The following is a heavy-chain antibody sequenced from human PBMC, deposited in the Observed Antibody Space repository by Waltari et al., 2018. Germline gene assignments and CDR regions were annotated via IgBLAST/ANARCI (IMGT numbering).Heavy chain of an antibody. CDR3: ATAGAMDYYYGMDV. V-gene: IGHV1-24*01. CDR2: FDPEDGET. D-gene: IGHD3-10*01. J-gene: IGHJ6*02. Sequence: AEVKKPGASVKVSCKVSGYTLTELSMHWVRQAPGKGLEWMGGFDPEDGETIYAQKFQGRVTMTEDTSTDTAYMELSSLRSEDTAVYYCATAGAMDYYYGMDVWGQGTTVTVSS. CDR1: GYTLTELS.